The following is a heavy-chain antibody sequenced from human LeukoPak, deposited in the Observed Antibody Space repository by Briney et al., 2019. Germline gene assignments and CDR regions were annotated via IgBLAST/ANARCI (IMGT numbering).Heavy chain of an antibody. Sequence: TSETLSLTCSVSDSAISSGDYCGWIRQPPGKGLEWIGTIYHSGSSSYNPSLKSRVTISVDTSKKQFSLKLSPVTAADTAVYYCARTGDLYAFDMWGQGTMVIISS. D-gene: IGHD7-27*01. CDR3: ARTGDLYAFDM. J-gene: IGHJ3*02. CDR1: DSAISSGDY. CDR2: IYHSGSS. V-gene: IGHV4-38-2*01.